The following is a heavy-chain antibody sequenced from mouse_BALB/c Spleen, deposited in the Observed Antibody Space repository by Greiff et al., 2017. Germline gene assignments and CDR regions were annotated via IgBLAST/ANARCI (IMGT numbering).Heavy chain of an antibody. CDR1: GFNIKDTY. D-gene: IGHD2-1*01. V-gene: IGHV14-3*02. J-gene: IGHJ2*01. CDR3: APYGNYAYFDY. CDR2: IDPANGNT. Sequence: VQLQQSGAELVKPGASVKLSCTASGFNIKDTYMHWVKQRPEQGLEWIGRIDPANGNTKYDPKFQGKATITADTSSNTAYLQLSSLTSEDTAVYYCAPYGNYAYFDYWGQGTTLTVSS.